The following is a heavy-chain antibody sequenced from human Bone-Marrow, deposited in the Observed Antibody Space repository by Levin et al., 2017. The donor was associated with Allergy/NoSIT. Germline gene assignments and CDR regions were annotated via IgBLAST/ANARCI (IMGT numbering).Heavy chain of an antibody. V-gene: IGHV1-69*04. D-gene: IGHD3-22*01. CDR3: ARACYYDSSGNYRSADDL. CDR2: IIPMPGIT. CDR1: GGSFSSYP. J-gene: IGHJ3*01. Sequence: KISCKASGGSFSSYPINWVRQAPGQGLEWMGRIIPMPGITNYTQNFQERVTITADRSTSTAYMELSSLRSEDTAVYYGARACYYDSSGNYRSADDLWGQGTRVTVSS.